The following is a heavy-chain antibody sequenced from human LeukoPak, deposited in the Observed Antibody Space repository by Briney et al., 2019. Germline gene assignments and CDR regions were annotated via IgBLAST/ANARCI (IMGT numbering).Heavy chain of an antibody. CDR3: ARDLHYYVAMDV. CDR2: IKQDGSEK. D-gene: IGHD3-10*02. Sequence: GGSLRLSCAASGFTFRSYWMTWVRQAPEKGLEWVANIKQDGSEKYYVDSVKGRFTISRDNANNSLYLQMNSLRAEDTALYYCARDLHYYVAMDVWGQGTTVTVSS. V-gene: IGHV3-7*05. CDR1: GFTFRSYW. J-gene: IGHJ6*02.